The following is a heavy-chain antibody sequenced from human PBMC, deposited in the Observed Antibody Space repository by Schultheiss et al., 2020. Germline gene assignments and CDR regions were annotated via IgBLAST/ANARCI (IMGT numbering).Heavy chain of an antibody. V-gene: IGHV3-33*01. CDR1: GFTFSSYG. CDR3: ARGAYDYVWGSYRYTRSDFDY. Sequence: GGSLRLSCAASGFTFSSYGMHWVHQAPGKGLEWVAVIWYDGSNKYYADSVKGRFTISRDNSKNTLYLQMNSLRAEDTAVYYCARGAYDYVWGSYRYTRSDFDYWGQGTLVTVSS. J-gene: IGHJ4*02. D-gene: IGHD3-16*02. CDR2: IWYDGSNK.